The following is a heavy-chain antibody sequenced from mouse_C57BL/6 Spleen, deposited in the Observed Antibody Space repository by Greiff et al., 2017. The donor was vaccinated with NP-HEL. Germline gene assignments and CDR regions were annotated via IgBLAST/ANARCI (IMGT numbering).Heavy chain of an antibody. D-gene: IGHD1-1*01. CDR1: GFTFSSYG. Sequence: DVHLVESGGDLVKPGGSLKLSCAASGFTFSSYGMSWVRQTPDKRLEWVATISSGGSYTYYPDSVKGRFTISRDNAKNTLYLQMSSLKSEDTAMYYCARPHYYGKGYFDVWGTGTTVTVSS. J-gene: IGHJ1*03. V-gene: IGHV5-6*01. CDR3: ARPHYYGKGYFDV. CDR2: ISSGGSYT.